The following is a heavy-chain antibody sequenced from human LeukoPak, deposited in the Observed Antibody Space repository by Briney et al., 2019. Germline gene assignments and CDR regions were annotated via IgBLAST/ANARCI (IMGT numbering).Heavy chain of an antibody. J-gene: IGHJ4*02. CDR3: ARSSPDCSSTSCPLDY. CDR1: GGSISSYY. CDR2: IYYSGST. Sequence: SETLSLTCTVSGGSISSYYWSWIRQPPGKGLEWIGYIYYSGSTNYNPSLKSRVTISVDTSKNQFSLKLSSVTAADTAVYYCARSSPDCSSTSCPLDYWGQGTLVTVSS. V-gene: IGHV4-59*01. D-gene: IGHD2-2*01.